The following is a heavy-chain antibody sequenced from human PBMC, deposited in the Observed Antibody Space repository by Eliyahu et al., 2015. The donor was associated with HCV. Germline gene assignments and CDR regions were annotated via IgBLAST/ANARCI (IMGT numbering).Heavy chain of an antibody. Sequence: EVQLVESGGGLVQPGGSLRLSCAVSGFTFSSNWMSWVRQAPGKGLEWVANIKEDGSEIYYVDSVKGRFTISRDNAKNSLSLQMHNLRAEDTAMYFCARVRPGNYFDYWGQGTPVTVSS. CDR1: GFTFSSNW. CDR3: ARVRPGNYFDY. J-gene: IGHJ4*02. V-gene: IGHV3-7*01. D-gene: IGHD1-1*01. CDR2: IKEDGSEI.